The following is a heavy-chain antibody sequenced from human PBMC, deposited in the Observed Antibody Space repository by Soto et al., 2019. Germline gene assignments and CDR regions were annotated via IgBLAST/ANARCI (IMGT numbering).Heavy chain of an antibody. V-gene: IGHV3-23*01. J-gene: IGHJ2*01. D-gene: IGHD5-18*01. Sequence: PGGSLRLSGAASGFTFDSYSISWVRQAPGKGLEWVPSIHANGVNTYYADSVKGRFTISRDNSKKTLYLQMNSLRAEDTAVYYCAKDPKMDTEFDLWGRGILVSVSS. CDR1: GFTFDSYS. CDR3: AKDPKMDTEFDL. CDR2: IHANGVNT.